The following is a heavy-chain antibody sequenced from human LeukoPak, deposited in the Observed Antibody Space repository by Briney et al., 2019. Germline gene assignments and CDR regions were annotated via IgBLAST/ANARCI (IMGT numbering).Heavy chain of an antibody. D-gene: IGHD5-18*01. CDR2: ISSSSSYI. CDR1: GFTFSSYS. CDR3: ARSGTWIQLWLSDY. V-gene: IGHV3-21*01. Sequence: GGSLRLSCAASGFTFSSYSMNWVRQAPGKGLEWVSSISSSSSYIYYADSVKGRFTISRDNAKNSLYLQMNSPRAEDTAVYYCARSGTWIQLWLSDYWGQGTLVTVSS. J-gene: IGHJ4*02.